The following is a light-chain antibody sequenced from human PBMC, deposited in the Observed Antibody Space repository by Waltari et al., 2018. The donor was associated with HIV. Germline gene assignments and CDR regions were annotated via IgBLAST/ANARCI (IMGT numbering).Light chain of an antibody. V-gene: IGLV3-1*01. CDR3: QVWDRGVV. Sequence: SYELTQPPSVSVSPGQTANITCSGDNLGIKFACWYQQRPGQSPVLIMYQDNRRPLGIPERFSGSNSGNILTLTISGTQSMDEADYYCQVWDRGVVFGGGTKLTVL. J-gene: IGLJ2*01. CDR1: NLGIKF. CDR2: QDN.